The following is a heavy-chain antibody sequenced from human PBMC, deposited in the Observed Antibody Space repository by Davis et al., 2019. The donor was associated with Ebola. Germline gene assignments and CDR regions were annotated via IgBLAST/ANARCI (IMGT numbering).Heavy chain of an antibody. J-gene: IGHJ6*02. CDR3: ATRLRFLESIENYHQYVVDV. CDR1: GFTASSNY. CDR2: IYSGGST. V-gene: IGHV3-53*01. Sequence: GESLKISCAASGFTASSNYMSWVRQAPGKGLEWVSAIYSGGSTYYADSVKGRFTISRDNSKNTIFLQMNSLRVEDTAVYYCATRLRFLESIENYHQYVVDVWGQGTTVTVSS. D-gene: IGHD3-3*01.